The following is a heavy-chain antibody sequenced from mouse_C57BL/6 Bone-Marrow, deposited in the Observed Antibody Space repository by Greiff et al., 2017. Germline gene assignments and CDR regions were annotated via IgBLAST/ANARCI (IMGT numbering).Heavy chain of an antibody. V-gene: IGHV1-50*01. CDR1: GYTFTSYW. CDR3: ARGYLAWFAY. D-gene: IGHD2-3*01. CDR2: IDPSDSYT. Sequence: VQLQQPGAELVKPGASVKLSCKASGYTFTSYWMQWVKQTPGQGLEWIGEIDPSDSYTNYNQKFKGKATLTVDTSSSTAYMQRSSLTSEDSAVYYCARGYLAWFAYWGQGTLVTVSS. J-gene: IGHJ3*01.